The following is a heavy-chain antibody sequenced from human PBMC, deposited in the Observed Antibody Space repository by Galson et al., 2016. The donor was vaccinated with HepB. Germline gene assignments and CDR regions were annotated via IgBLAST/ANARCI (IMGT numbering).Heavy chain of an antibody. CDR2: IYHSGTT. Sequence: SETLSLTCTVSSGLISTYYWSWIRQPPGKGLERLGYIYHSGTTNYNPSLKSRVTISIDTAKNQFSLQLSPVTAADTAVYYCAALLASGYGTGLLDYWGQGTLVAASS. CDR1: SGLISTYY. CDR3: AALLASGYGTGLLDY. J-gene: IGHJ4*02. V-gene: IGHV4-59*01. D-gene: IGHD3-9*01.